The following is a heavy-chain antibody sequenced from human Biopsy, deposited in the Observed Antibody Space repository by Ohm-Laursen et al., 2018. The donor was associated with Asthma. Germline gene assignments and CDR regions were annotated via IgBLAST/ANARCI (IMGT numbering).Heavy chain of an antibody. V-gene: IGHV4-31*03. J-gene: IGHJ6*02. D-gene: IGHD6-19*01. Sequence: TLSLTCTVSYGSITSGGYYWTWIRQHPGKGLEWIGFIYYGGSTYYNPSLKSRVTISVDTSKNQFSLKLSSVTAADTAVYYCARDGSSVAGTPYGMDVWGQGTTVTVSS. CDR1: YGSITSGGYY. CDR3: ARDGSSVAGTPYGMDV. CDR2: IYYGGST.